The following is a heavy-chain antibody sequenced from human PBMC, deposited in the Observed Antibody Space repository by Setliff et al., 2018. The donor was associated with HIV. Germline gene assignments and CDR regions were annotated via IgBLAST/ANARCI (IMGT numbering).Heavy chain of an antibody. D-gene: IGHD3-3*01. CDR2: MNPNSGNT. Sequence: GASVKVSCKASGYIFTTYDINWVRQATGQGLEWMGWMNPNSGNTGYAQKFQGRVTMTRNTSISTAYMELSSLRSEDTAVYYCAMIYGVVTAFDYWGQGTLVTVSS. J-gene: IGHJ4*02. V-gene: IGHV1-8*02. CDR1: GYIFTTYD. CDR3: AMIYGVVTAFDY.